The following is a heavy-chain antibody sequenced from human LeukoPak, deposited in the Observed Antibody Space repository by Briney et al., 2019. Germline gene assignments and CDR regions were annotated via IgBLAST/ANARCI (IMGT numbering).Heavy chain of an antibody. CDR3: ARDDSSGYYDY. Sequence: ASVKVSCKASGYTFTSYGISWVRQAPGQGLEWMGWISAYNGNTNYAPNLQGSVTMTKDTSTSTAYMELRSLRSDDTAVYYCARDDSSGYYDYWGQGTLVTVSS. V-gene: IGHV1-18*01. J-gene: IGHJ4*02. CDR1: GYTFTSYG. D-gene: IGHD3-22*01. CDR2: ISAYNGNT.